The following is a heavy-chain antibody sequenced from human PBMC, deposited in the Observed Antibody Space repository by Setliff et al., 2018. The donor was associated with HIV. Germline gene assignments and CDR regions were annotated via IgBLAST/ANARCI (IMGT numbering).Heavy chain of an antibody. CDR3: AKLDYYDYSGSWARKSAIDF. J-gene: IGHJ3*01. D-gene: IGHD3-22*01. CDR1: GFIFSDYW. Sequence: GGSLRLSCVASGFIFSDYWMSWVRQAPGKGLEWVANIKQDGSEKYYVESVKGRFSLSRDNTRRSLYLQMNGLRAEDTAVYYCAKLDYYDYSGSWARKSAIDFWGRGAMVTVSS. V-gene: IGHV3-7*05. CDR2: IKQDGSEK.